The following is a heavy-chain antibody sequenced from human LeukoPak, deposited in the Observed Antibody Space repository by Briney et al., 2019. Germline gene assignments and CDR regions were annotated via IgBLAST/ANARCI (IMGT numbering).Heavy chain of an antibody. CDR1: GGSISSSSYY. V-gene: IGHV4-39*01. CDR2: IYYSGST. J-gene: IGHJ4*02. CDR3: ARHQKSPLSKIVGATYYFDY. Sequence: SETLSLTCTVSGGSISSSSYYWGWIRQPPGKGLEWIGSIYYSGSTYYNPSLKSRVTISVDTSKNQFSLKLSSVTAADTAVYYCARHQKSPLSKIVGATYYFDYWGQGTLVTVSS. D-gene: IGHD1-26*01.